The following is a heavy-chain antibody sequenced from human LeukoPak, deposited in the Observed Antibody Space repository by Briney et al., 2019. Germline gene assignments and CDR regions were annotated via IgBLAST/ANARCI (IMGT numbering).Heavy chain of an antibody. Sequence: GGSLRLSCAASGFTFSSYWMHWVRQAPGKGLEWVGRIKSKTDGGTTDYAAPVKGRFTISRDDSKNTLYLQMNSLKTEDTAVYYCTTGSYCSSTSCYIWGQGTLVTVSS. CDR1: GFTFSSYW. D-gene: IGHD2-2*01. CDR2: IKSKTDGGTT. V-gene: IGHV3-15*01. CDR3: TTGSYCSSTSCYI. J-gene: IGHJ4*02.